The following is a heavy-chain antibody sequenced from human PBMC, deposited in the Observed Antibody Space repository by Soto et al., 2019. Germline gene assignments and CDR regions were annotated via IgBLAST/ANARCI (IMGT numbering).Heavy chain of an antibody. CDR3: ARGRDYGDYNFDY. CDR1: GFTFSSYD. V-gene: IGHV3-13*01. Sequence: GGSLRLSCAASGFTFSSYDMHWVRQATGKGLEWVSAIGTAGDTYYPGSVKGRFTISRENAKNSLYLQMNSLRAGDTAVYYCARGRDYGDYNFDYWGQGTLVTGSS. D-gene: IGHD4-17*01. CDR2: IGTAGDT. J-gene: IGHJ4*02.